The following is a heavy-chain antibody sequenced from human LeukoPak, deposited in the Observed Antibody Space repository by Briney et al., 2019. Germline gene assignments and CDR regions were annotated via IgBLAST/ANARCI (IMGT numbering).Heavy chain of an antibody. J-gene: IGHJ4*02. Sequence: APVKVSCKASGYTFTGYYMHWVRQAPGQGLEWMGWINPNSGGTNYAQKFQGRVTMTRDTSISTAYMELSRLTSDDAAVYYCARDGAVAGTAYPEYWGQGTLVTVSS. CDR1: GYTFTGYY. D-gene: IGHD6-19*01. V-gene: IGHV1-2*02. CDR3: ARDGAVAGTAYPEY. CDR2: INPNSGGT.